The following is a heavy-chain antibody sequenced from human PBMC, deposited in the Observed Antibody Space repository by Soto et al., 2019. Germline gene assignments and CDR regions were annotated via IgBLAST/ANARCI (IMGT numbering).Heavy chain of an antibody. D-gene: IGHD6-13*01. CDR3: ARNSPRVGSSWPSVVYGMDV. CDR1: GGSFSGYY. V-gene: IGHV4-34*01. CDR2: INHSGST. Sequence: SETLSLTCAVYGGSFSGYYWSWIRQPPGKGLEWIGEINHSGSTNYNPSLKSRVTISVDTSKNQFSLKLSSVTAADTAVYYCARNSPRVGSSWPSVVYGMDVWGQGTTVTVSS. J-gene: IGHJ6*02.